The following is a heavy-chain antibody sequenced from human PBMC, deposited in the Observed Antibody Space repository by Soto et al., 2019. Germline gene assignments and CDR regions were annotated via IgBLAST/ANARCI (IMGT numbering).Heavy chain of an antibody. J-gene: IGHJ4*02. CDR3: ATDVPSQGRGEFDY. CDR1: GFTFNTAW. Sequence: EVQLVASGGGLVKPGGSLRLSCAAFGFTFNTAWMSWVRQAPGKGLEWVGRIKSKNDGETTDYAAPVKGRFFISRDDSENTLYLQMNSLKTEDTAMYYCATDVPSQGRGEFDYWGQGVLVTVSS. CDR2: IKSKNDGETT. V-gene: IGHV3-15*07.